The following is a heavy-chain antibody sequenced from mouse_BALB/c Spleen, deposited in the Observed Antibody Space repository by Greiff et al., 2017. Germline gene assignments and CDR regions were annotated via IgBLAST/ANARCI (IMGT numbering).Heavy chain of an antibody. J-gene: IGHJ1*01. CDR2: IDPANGNT. V-gene: IGHV14-3*02. CDR1: GFNIKDTY. D-gene: IGHD2-1*01. CDR3: ARNYGNYVVSWYFDV. Sequence: VQLQQSGAELVKPGASVKLSCTASGFNIKDTYMHWVKQRPEQGLEWIGRIDPANGNTKYDPKFQGKATITADTSSNTAYLQLRSPTSEDSAVYYCARNYGNYVVSWYFDVWGAGTTVTVAS.